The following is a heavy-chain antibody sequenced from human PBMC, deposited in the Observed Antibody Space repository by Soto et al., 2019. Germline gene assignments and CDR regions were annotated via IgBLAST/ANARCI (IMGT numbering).Heavy chain of an antibody. CDR1: GFTFSGFA. V-gene: IGHV3-23*01. CDR3: AKGSSSCRSYYFDY. D-gene: IGHD6-6*01. Sequence: EVQLLESGGGLAQPGGSLRLSCAASGFTFSGFAMSWVRQAPGKGLEWVSVITGSGGCTYQADSVMGRFTVSGDNSKNTLDLEMNSLSAEQTAVFYCAKGSSSCRSYYFDYCGQGTL. J-gene: IGHJ4*02. CDR2: ITGSGGCT.